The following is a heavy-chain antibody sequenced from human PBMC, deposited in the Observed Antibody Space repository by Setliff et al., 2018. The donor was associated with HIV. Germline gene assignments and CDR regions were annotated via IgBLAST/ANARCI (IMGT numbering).Heavy chain of an antibody. J-gene: IGHJ4*01. CDR3: ARGLTTVDY. V-gene: IGHV4-39*07. D-gene: IGHD4-4*01. Sequence: SETLSLTCTVSGGSISNSSSYWGWIRQPPGKRLEWIGSIYYSGSTYYNPPLKSRVTISVGTSKNQFSLKLSSATAADTAVYYCARGLTTVDYWGHGTLVTVSS. CDR2: IYYSGST. CDR1: GGSISNSSSY.